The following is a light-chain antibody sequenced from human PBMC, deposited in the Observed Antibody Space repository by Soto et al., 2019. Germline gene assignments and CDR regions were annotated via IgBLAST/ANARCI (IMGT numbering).Light chain of an antibody. J-gene: IGKJ4*01. CDR2: TGS. CDR3: LQDSLYPLT. V-gene: IGKV1D-8*02. CDR1: QGISSY. Sequence: IGITQSTSLLSASTGDIVSIICLMIQGISSYLAWYQQKPGKDPKLLIFTGSLLHSGVPPRFSGSGSGTDFTITISSLQPEDFATYYCLQDSLYPLTFGGGTKVAIK.